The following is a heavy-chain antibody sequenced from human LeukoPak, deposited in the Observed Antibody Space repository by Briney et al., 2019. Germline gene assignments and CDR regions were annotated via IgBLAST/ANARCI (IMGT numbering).Heavy chain of an antibody. CDR3: AKGLRSFYYDSSGYDTYHFDY. J-gene: IGHJ4*02. CDR1: GFSFSNFA. D-gene: IGHD3-22*01. Sequence: GGSLRLSCAASGFSFSNFAMSWVRQAPGKGLEWVSAASVSGRNTYYAESVKGRLTISRDNSKDTLYLQMNSLRAEDTAVYYCAKGLRSFYYDSSGYDTYHFDYWGQGTLVTVSS. CDR2: ASVSGRNT. V-gene: IGHV3-23*01.